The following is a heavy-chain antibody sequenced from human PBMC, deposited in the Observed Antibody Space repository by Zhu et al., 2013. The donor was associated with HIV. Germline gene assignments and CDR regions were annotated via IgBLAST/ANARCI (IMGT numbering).Heavy chain of an antibody. CDR3: ARGEGTTANYHRLGHP. CDR1: GDTLSKYA. J-gene: IGHJ5*02. CDR2: IVPMFDIV. D-gene: IGHD1-1*01. Sequence: QVQLVQSGAEVKKPGSSVTVSCKASGDTLSKYAITWVRQAPGQGLEWMGWIVPMFDIVNNAQKFQGRVTITADESTNTAYMELRSLTSEDTALYYCARGEGTTANYHRLGHPWGQGTPGHRXL. V-gene: IGHV1-69*12.